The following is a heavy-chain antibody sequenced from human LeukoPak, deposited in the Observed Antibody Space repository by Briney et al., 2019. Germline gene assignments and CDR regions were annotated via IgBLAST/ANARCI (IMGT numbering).Heavy chain of an antibody. CDR1: GYTFTGYY. D-gene: IGHD3-22*01. V-gene: IGHV1-2*02. J-gene: IGHJ4*02. CDR2: INPNSGGT. CDR3: AREIGLYSSDY. Sequence: ASVKVSCKASGYTFTGYYLHWVRQAPGQGLEWMGSINPNSGGTNYAQKFQGRVTMTRGTSISTAYMELSRLRSDDTAVYYCAREIGLYSSDYWGQGTLVTVSS.